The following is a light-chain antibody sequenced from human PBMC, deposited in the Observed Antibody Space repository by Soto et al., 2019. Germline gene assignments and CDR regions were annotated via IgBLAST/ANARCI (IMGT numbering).Light chain of an antibody. V-gene: IGLV2-14*01. CDR1: SSDVGGYNY. CDR3: SSSTSSSTHYV. J-gene: IGLJ1*01. CDR2: DVS. Sequence: QSALTQPASVSGSPGQSITISCTGTSSDVGGYNYVSWYQQHPGKAPKLMIYDVSNRPSGVSNRFSGSKSGNTASLTISGRQAEDEDDYYCSSSTSSSTHYVFGTGTKLTVL.